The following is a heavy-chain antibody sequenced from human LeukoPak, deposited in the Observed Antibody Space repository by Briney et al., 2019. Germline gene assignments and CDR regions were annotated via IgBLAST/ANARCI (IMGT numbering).Heavy chain of an antibody. D-gene: IGHD4-11*01. CDR3: ARIADYSLNWYFDL. J-gene: IGHJ2*01. CDR1: GFIFTSYG. CDR2: ISAYNGDT. V-gene: IGHV1-18*01. Sequence: GASVKVSCKASGFIFTSYGITRVRQAPGQGLEWLGWISAYNGDTKYAQKLQGRVTMTTDTSTSTAYMDLRSLRSDDTAVYYCARIADYSLNWYFDLWGRGTLVTVSS.